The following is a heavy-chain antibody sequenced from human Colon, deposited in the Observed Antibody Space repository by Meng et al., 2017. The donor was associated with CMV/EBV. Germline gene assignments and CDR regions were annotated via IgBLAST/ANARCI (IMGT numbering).Heavy chain of an antibody. J-gene: IGHJ4*02. V-gene: IGHV4-34*01. D-gene: IGHD6-13*01. CDR2: INHSGST. Sequence: QVQIEQWGAGLLKPSETLSLTCAVYGGSFSGYYWSWIRQPPGKGLEWIGEINHSGSTNYNPSLKSRVTISVDTSKNQFSLKLSSVTAADTAVYYCASILFAAAAGGWGGYWGQGTLVTVSS. CDR3: ASILFAAAAGGWGGY. CDR1: GGSFSGYY.